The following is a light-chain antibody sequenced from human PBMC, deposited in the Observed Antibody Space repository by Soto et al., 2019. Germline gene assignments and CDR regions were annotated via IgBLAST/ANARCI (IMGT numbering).Light chain of an antibody. CDR3: QQSYSTPRA. CDR1: QSISSY. J-gene: IGKJ4*01. V-gene: IGKV1-39*01. Sequence: DIQMTQPPSSLSASVGDRVTITCRASQSISSYLNWYQQKPGKAPKLLIYAASSLQSGVPSRFSGSGSGTDFTLTISSLQPEDFATYYCQQSYSTPRAFGGGTKLEIK. CDR2: AAS.